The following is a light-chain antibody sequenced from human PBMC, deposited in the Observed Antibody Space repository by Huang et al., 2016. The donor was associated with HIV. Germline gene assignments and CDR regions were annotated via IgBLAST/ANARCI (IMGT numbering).Light chain of an antibody. CDR2: DAS. J-gene: IGKJ2*01. Sequence: DIQMTQSPSSLSASVGDRVTITCQASQDISNYLRWYQHKPGRAPKPLIFDASNLETGGPSRVSGSGSGTYFTLTIASLQPEDVATYYCQHYDDPYTFGRGTKLEIK. CDR1: QDISNY. CDR3: QHYDDPYT. V-gene: IGKV1-33*01.